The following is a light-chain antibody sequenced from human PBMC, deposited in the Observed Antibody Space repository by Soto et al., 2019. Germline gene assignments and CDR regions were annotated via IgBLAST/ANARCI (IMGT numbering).Light chain of an antibody. CDR3: AAWDGSLNGWV. CDR2: SNN. CDR1: SSNIGAGYD. J-gene: IGLJ3*02. Sequence: QSVLTQPPSVSGAPGQRVTISCTGSSSNIGAGYDVHWYQQLPGTAPKLLIYSNNQRPSGVPDRFSGSKSGTSASLAISGLQSEDEADYYCAAWDGSLNGWVFGGGTQLTVL. V-gene: IGLV1-40*01.